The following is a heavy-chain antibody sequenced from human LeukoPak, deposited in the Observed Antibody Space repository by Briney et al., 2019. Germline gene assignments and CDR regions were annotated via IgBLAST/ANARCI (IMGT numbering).Heavy chain of an antibody. D-gene: IGHD3-22*01. J-gene: IGHJ1*01. Sequence: ASVRVSCKASGGTFSSYAISWVRQAPGQGLEWMGGIIPIFGTANYAQKFQGRVTITADKSTSTAYMELSSLRSEDTAVYYCAESGYYYDSSGDKDFQHWGQGTLVTVSS. CDR1: GGTFSSYA. V-gene: IGHV1-69*06. CDR2: IIPIFGTA. CDR3: AESGYYYDSSGDKDFQH.